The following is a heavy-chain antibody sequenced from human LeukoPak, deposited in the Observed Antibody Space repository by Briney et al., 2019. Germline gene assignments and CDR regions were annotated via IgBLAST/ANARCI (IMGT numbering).Heavy chain of an antibody. D-gene: IGHD2-2*02. Sequence: PSETLSLTCIVSGASISSSYWSWIRQPAGKGLEWIGRIYSSGTAPYIPSPHTSGSTRHNPSLKSRVSISVDRSKRQISLKLDSVTAADTAIYYCARGGAIPNWFDPWGPGILVAVSS. CDR2: IYSSGTAPYIPSPHTSGST. J-gene: IGHJ5*02. CDR3: ARGGAIPNWFDP. V-gene: IGHV4-4*07. CDR1: GASISSSY.